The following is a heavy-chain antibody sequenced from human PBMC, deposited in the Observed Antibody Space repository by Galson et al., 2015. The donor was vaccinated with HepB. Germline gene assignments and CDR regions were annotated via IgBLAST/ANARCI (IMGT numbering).Heavy chain of an antibody. CDR1: GFTFSSYA. V-gene: IGHV3-64D*06. CDR3: VKDQNIVVVVAATPGAFDI. J-gene: IGHJ3*02. CDR2: ISSNGGST. Sequence: SLRLSCAASGFTFSSYAMHWVRQAPGKGLEYVSAISSNGGSTYYADSVKGRFTISRDNSRNTLYLQMSSLRAEDTAVYYCVKDQNIVVVVAATPGAFDIWGQGTMVTVSS. D-gene: IGHD2-15*01.